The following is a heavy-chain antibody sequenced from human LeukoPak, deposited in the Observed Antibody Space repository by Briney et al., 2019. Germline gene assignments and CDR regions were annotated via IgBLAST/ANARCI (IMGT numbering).Heavy chain of an antibody. CDR2: IYYSGST. CDR1: GGSVSSGSYY. D-gene: IGHD3-3*01. J-gene: IGHJ4*02. V-gene: IGHV4-61*01. CDR3: ARVYDFWSGYYFDY. Sequence: PETLSLTCTVSGGSVSSGSYYWGWIRQPPGKGLEWIGYIYYSGSTNYNPSLKSRVTISVDTSKNQFSLKLSSVTAADTAVYYCARVYDFWSGYYFDYWGQGTLVTVSS.